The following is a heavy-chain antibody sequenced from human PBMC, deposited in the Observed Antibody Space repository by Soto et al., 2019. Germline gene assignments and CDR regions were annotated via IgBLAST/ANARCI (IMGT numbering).Heavy chain of an antibody. CDR3: ASGIVVVPAAIGVYYYYGMDV. CDR2: INPNSGGT. Sequence: QVQLVQSGAEVKKPGASVKVSCKASGYTFTGYYMHWVRQAPGQGLEWMGWINPNSGGTNYAQKFQGRVTMTRDTSISTAYMELSRLRSDDTAVYYCASGIVVVPAAIGVYYYYGMDVWGQGTTVTVSS. D-gene: IGHD2-2*02. V-gene: IGHV1-2*02. CDR1: GYTFTGYY. J-gene: IGHJ6*02.